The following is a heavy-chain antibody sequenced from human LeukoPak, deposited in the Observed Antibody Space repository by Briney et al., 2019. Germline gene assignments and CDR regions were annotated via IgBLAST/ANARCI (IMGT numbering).Heavy chain of an antibody. CDR2: IYYSGST. D-gene: IGHD6-19*01. CDR1: GGCISSYY. Sequence: PSETLSLTCTVSGGCISSYYWSWIRQPPGKGLEWIGYIYYSGSTNYNPSLKSRVTISVDTSKNQFSLKLSSVTAADTAVYYCARQAIAVAGTRYYYGMDVWGQGTTVTVSS. CDR3: ARQAIAVAGTRYYYGMDV. J-gene: IGHJ6*02. V-gene: IGHV4-59*08.